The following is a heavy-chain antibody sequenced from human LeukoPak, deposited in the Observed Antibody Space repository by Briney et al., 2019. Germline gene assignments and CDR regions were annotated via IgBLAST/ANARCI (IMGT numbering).Heavy chain of an antibody. V-gene: IGHV1-46*01. CDR3: ARFGLGKHIEVAGIPFDI. CDR1: GYTFTRYY. CDR2: ISPSGGST. J-gene: IGHJ3*02. D-gene: IGHD6-19*01. Sequence: ASVKVSCKAFGYTFTRYYMHWVRQAPGQGPEWMGVISPSGGSTTYAQKLQGRVTMTTDTSTSTAYMELRSLRSDDTALYYCARFGLGKHIEVAGIPFDIWGQGTMVTVSS.